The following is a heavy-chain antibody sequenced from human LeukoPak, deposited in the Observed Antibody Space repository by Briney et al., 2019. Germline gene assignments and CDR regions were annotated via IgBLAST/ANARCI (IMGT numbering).Heavy chain of an antibody. CDR2: ISDTATRT. CDR3: AQNGGGSGTYCPY. Sequence: GGSLRLSCAASGFTFDNYGMTWVRQAPGKGLEWVSTISDTATRTYYADSVKGRFTISRDNSRNTLSLQMNSLRDEDSAMYYCAQNGGGSGTYCPYWGLGTLVTVSS. CDR1: GFTFDNYG. J-gene: IGHJ4*02. D-gene: IGHD3-10*01. V-gene: IGHV3-23*01.